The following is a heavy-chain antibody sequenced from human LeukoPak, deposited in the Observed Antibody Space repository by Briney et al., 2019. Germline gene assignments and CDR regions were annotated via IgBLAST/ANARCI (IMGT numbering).Heavy chain of an antibody. Sequence: GASVKVSCKASGYTFTSYYMHWVRQAPGQGLEWMGIINPSGGSTSYAQKLQGRVTMTTDTSTSTAYMELRSLRSDDTAVYYCARDTDSGGYYDFYYYYYMDVWGKGTTVTVSS. V-gene: IGHV1-46*01. CDR2: INPSGGST. J-gene: IGHJ6*03. CDR1: GYTFTSYY. CDR3: ARDTDSGGYYDFYYYYYMDV. D-gene: IGHD1-26*01.